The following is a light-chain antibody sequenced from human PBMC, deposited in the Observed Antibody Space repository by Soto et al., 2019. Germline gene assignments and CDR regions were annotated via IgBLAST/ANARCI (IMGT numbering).Light chain of an antibody. V-gene: IGKV3-15*01. CDR2: GAS. CDR3: QQYDNWPIT. CDR1: QSVSSN. Sequence: EIVMTQSPATLSVSPGERATLSCRASQSVSSNLAWYQQKPGQGPRLLTYGASTRATGIPARFSGSGSGTEFTLTISSLQSEDFAVYYCQQYDNWPITFGQGTRLEIK. J-gene: IGKJ5*01.